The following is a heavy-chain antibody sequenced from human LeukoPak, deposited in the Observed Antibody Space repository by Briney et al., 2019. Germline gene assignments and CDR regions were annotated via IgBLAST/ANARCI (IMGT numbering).Heavy chain of an antibody. CDR2: MNPNSGNT. Sequence: ASVTLSCKASGYTFTSYDINWVRQATGQGLEWMGWMNPNSGNTGYAQKFQGRVTMIRNTSISTAYMELSSLRSEDTAVYYCARARSIAAAGYYFDYWGQGTLVTVSS. J-gene: IGHJ4*02. V-gene: IGHV1-8*01. D-gene: IGHD6-13*01. CDR3: ARARSIAAAGYYFDY. CDR1: GYTFTSYD.